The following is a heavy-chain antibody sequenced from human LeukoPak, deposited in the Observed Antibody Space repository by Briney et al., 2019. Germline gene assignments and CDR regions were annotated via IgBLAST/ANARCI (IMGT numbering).Heavy chain of an antibody. CDR1: GFTFSSYS. Sequence: GGSLRLSCAASGFTFSSYSMNWVRQAPGKGLEWVSSISSSSSYIYYADSVKGRFTISRDNAKNSLYLQMNSLRAEDTAVYYCARDNKTSGTSIHYYYGMDVWGQGTTVTVSS. CDR2: ISSSSSYI. J-gene: IGHJ6*02. CDR3: ARDNKTSGTSIHYYYGMDV. D-gene: IGHD2-2*01. V-gene: IGHV3-21*01.